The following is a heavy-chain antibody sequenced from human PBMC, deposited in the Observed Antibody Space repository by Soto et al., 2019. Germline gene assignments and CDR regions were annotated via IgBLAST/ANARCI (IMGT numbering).Heavy chain of an antibody. Sequence: GGSLRLSCAASGFTFSSYAMSWVRQAPGKGLEWVSAISGSGGSTYYADSVKGRFTISRDNSKNTLYLQMNSLRAEDTAVYYCAKGGFVVVVAARSNWFDPWGQGTLVTVSS. V-gene: IGHV3-23*01. J-gene: IGHJ5*02. CDR3: AKGGFVVVVAARSNWFDP. D-gene: IGHD2-15*01. CDR1: GFTFSSYA. CDR2: ISGSGGST.